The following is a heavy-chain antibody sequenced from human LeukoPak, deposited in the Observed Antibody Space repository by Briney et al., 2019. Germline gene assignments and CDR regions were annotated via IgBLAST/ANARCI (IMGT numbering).Heavy chain of an antibody. V-gene: IGHV4-31*03. CDR2: IYYSGST. CDR1: GGSISSGVYY. CDR3: ARHEIPIVVVPAAITYYYYYGMDV. J-gene: IGHJ6*02. D-gene: IGHD2-2*02. Sequence: SQTLSLTCTVSGGSISSGVYYWSWIRQLPGKGLEWIGYIYYSGSTYYNPSLKSRVTISVNTSKNQFSLKLSSVAAADTAVYYCARHEIPIVVVPAAITYYYYYGMDVWGQGTTVTVSS.